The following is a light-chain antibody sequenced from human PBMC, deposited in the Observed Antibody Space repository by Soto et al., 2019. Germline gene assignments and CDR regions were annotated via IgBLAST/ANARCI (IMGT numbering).Light chain of an antibody. CDR2: DAS. Sequence: DIQMTQSPSTLSASVGDRVTITCRASRSINRWLAWYQQKPGKAPKLIISDASNLENGVPSRFSGSGSGTEFTLTISSLQSDDFATYYCQQYSAYWTFGQGTRWIS. CDR1: RSINRW. J-gene: IGKJ1*01. V-gene: IGKV1-5*01. CDR3: QQYSAYWT.